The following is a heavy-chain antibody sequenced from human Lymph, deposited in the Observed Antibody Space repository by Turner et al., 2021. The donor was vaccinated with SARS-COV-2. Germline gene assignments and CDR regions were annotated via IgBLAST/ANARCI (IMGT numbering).Heavy chain of an antibody. V-gene: IGHV3-30*18. CDR1: CFTFSSYG. D-gene: IGHD3-3*01. CDR3: AKVRSIFGVVIGGMDV. CDR2: ISYDGSNK. J-gene: IGHJ6*02. Sequence: QVQLVESVGGLLQPGCSLSLSCSSSCFTFSSYGMHWVRLAPGKGLEWVAVISYDGSNKYYADSVKGRFTISRDNSKNTLYRQMNSLRAEDTAVYYCAKVRSIFGVVIGGMDVWGQGTTVTVSS.